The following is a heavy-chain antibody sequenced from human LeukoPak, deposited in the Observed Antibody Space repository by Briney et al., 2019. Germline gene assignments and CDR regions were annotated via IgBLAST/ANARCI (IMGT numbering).Heavy chain of an antibody. CDR1: GYTFTAYY. Sequence: ASVKVSCKASGYTFTAYYMHWARQAPGQGLEWKGIINPSGGSTSYAQKFQGRVTMTRDTSTNTVYMELSSLRSEDTAVYYCARGYSGYDYDAFDIWGQGTMVTVSS. V-gene: IGHV1-46*03. D-gene: IGHD5-12*01. CDR3: ARGYSGYDYDAFDI. CDR2: INPSGGST. J-gene: IGHJ3*02.